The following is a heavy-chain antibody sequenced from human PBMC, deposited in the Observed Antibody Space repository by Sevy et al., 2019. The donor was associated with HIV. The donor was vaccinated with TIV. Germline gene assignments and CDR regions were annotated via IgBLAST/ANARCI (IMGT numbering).Heavy chain of an antibody. J-gene: IGHJ4*02. CDR1: GFTFDDYT. Sequence: GWSLRLSCAASGFTFDDYTMHWVRQAPGKGLEWVSLISWDGGSTYYADSVKGRFTISRDNSKNSLYLQMNSLRTEDTALYYCAKGGYYDSSGYYMDFDYWGQGTLVTVSS. CDR3: AKGGYYDSSGYYMDFDY. CDR2: ISWDGGST. V-gene: IGHV3-43*01. D-gene: IGHD3-22*01.